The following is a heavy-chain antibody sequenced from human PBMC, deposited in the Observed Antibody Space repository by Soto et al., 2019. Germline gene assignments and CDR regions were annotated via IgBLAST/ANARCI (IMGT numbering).Heavy chain of an antibody. V-gene: IGHV4-4*02. CDR2: IFYSGST. CDR3: VHHGGVPYYHDF. D-gene: IGHD2-8*01. J-gene: IGHJ4*02. CDR1: GGSLSSSSW. Sequence: SETLSLTCAVSGGSLSSSSWWSWVRQPPGKTLEWLGEIFYSGSTKYNPSLNSRVTISADQSKNDFSLRLSSVTAADTAVYYCVHHGGVPYYHDFWGQGMLVTVSS.